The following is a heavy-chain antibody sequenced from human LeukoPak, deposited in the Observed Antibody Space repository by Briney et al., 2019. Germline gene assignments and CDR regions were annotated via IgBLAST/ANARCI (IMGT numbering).Heavy chain of an antibody. CDR3: ASLRRANYYDSSGYYPSI. J-gene: IGHJ4*02. D-gene: IGHD3-22*01. Sequence: KPSETLSLTCAVYGGSFSGYYWSWIRQPPGKGLEWIGEINHSGSTNYNPSLKSRVTISVDTSKNQFSLKLSSVTAADTAVYYCASLRRANYYDSSGYYPSIWGQGTLVTVSS. CDR2: INHSGST. V-gene: IGHV4-34*01. CDR1: GGSFSGYY.